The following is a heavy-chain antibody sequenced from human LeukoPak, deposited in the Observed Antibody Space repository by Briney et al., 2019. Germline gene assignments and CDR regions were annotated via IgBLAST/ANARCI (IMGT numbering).Heavy chain of an antibody. Sequence: PSETLSLTCTVSGGSISSYYWSWIRQPPGKGLEWIGYIYYSGSTNYNPSLKSRVSISADTSKNQFSLKVSSVTAADTAVYYCARGYSYFSAYFDYWGQGALVTVSS. V-gene: IGHV4-59*08. D-gene: IGHD5-18*01. CDR1: GGSISSYY. CDR2: IYYSGST. J-gene: IGHJ4*02. CDR3: ARGYSYFSAYFDY.